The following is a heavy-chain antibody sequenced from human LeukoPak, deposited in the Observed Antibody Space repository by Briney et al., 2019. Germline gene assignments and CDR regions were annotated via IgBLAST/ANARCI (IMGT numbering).Heavy chain of an antibody. CDR3: ANTRLGY. CDR2: ISAGDGST. J-gene: IGHJ4*02. D-gene: IGHD6-19*01. CDR1: GFTFSSNA. V-gene: IGHV3-23*01. Sequence: GGSLRLSCVVSGFTFSSNAMSWVSQAPGKGLQWVSTISAGDGSTYYADSVKGRFAISRDNTKKTVYLQMSSLRAEDTAVYYCANTRLGYWGQGTLVTVSS.